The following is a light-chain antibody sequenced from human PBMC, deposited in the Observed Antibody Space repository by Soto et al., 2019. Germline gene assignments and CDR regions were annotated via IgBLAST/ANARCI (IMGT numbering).Light chain of an antibody. CDR3: QQSYSTPRLFT. Sequence: DIQMTQSPSSLSASVGDRVTITCRASQSISRYLNWYQQQPGKAPKLLIYAASSLQSGVPSRFSGSGSGTDFTLTISSLQPEDSATYYCQQSYSTPRLFTFGQGTNLEI. V-gene: IGKV1-39*01. CDR1: QSISRY. CDR2: AAS. J-gene: IGKJ2*01.